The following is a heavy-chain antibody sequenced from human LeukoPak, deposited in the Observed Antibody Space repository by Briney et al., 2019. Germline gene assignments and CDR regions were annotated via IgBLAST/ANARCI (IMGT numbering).Heavy chain of an antibody. Sequence: SETLSLTCTVSGGSISSHYWSWLRQPPGKGLEWIGYIYYSGSTNYNPSLKSRVTISIDTSKNQFSLKLSSVTAADTAVYYCASAPYSNYHFDNWGQGTLVTVSS. V-gene: IGHV4-59*11. CDR2: IYYSGST. CDR1: GGSISSHY. D-gene: IGHD4-11*01. CDR3: ASAPYSNYHFDN. J-gene: IGHJ4*02.